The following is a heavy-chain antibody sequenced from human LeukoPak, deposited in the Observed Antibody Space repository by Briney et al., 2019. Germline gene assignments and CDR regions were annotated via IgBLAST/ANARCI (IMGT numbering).Heavy chain of an antibody. V-gene: IGHV3-53*01. D-gene: IGHD5-24*01. CDR3: ASGSKDDYYYGMDV. CDR2: IYSGGST. CDR1: GFTVSSNY. Sequence: GESLRLSCAASGFTVSSNYMTWVRQAPGKGLEWVSVIYSGGSTDYADSVKGRFTISRDKSKNTVYVQMSSLRTEDTAVYYCASGSKDDYYYGMDVWGQGTTVTVSS. J-gene: IGHJ6*02.